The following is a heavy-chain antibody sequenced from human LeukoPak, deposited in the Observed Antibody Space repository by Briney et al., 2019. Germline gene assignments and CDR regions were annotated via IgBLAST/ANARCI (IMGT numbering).Heavy chain of an antibody. CDR1: GFTFSSNA. V-gene: IGHV3-30*04. D-gene: IGHD3-9*01. CDR3: AKDMDAILTGYSCFDY. Sequence: GGSLRLSCAAPGFTFSSNAMHWVRQAPGKGLEWVAVISYDGRNKYYADSVKGRFTVSRANSKNTLKLQMNSLRAENTAVYYCAKDMDAILTGYSCFDYWGQGTLVTVSS. J-gene: IGHJ4*02. CDR2: ISYDGRNK.